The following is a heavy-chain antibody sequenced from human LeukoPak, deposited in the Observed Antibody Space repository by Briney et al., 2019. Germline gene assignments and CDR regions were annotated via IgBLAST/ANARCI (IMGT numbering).Heavy chain of an antibody. D-gene: IGHD3-10*01. J-gene: IGHJ5*02. CDR2: IYYSGST. CDR3: ARLSGSGHNWFDP. V-gene: IGHV4-39*01. CDR1: GGSISSSGYY. Sequence: SETLSLTCTVSGGSISSSGYYWGWIRQPPGKGLEWIASIYYSGSTYYNPSLKSRVTISVDTSKNQLSLKLSSLTAADTAVYYCARLSGSGHNWFDPWGQGTLVTVSS.